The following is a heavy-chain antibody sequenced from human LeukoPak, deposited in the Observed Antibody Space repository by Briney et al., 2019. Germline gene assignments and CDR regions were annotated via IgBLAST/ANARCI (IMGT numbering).Heavy chain of an antibody. V-gene: IGHV1-2*02. CDR2: INPNSGGT. CDR3: AREGPYYGSGSYYTVNDY. D-gene: IGHD3-10*01. J-gene: IGHJ4*02. CDR1: GYTFTGYY. Sequence: GASVKVSCKASGYTFTGYYMHWVRQAPGQGLEWMGWINPNSGGTNYAQKFQGRVTMTRDTSISTAYMELSRLRSDDTAVYYCAREGPYYGSGSYYTVNDYWGQGTLVTVSS.